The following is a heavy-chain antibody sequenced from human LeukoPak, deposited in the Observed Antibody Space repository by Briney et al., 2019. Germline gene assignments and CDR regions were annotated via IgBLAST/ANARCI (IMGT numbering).Heavy chain of an antibody. D-gene: IGHD3-3*01. CDR3: TRDFVF. V-gene: IGHV3-7*01. J-gene: IGHJ4*02. Sequence: GGXLRLSXAXSGFAFSTYWMDWVRQAPGKGLEWVDNINQDGSVKHYVDSVRGRFTISRDNARNSVYLQMSALRVEDTAVYYCTRDFVFWGQGSLVTASS. CDR1: GFAFSTYW. CDR2: INQDGSVK.